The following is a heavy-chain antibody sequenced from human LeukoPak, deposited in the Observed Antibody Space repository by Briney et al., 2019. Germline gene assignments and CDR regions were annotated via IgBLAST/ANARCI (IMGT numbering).Heavy chain of an antibody. V-gene: IGHV4-34*01. CDR1: GGSFSGYY. CDR3: ARPQGYCSGGSCYSRWFDP. CDR2: INHSGST. J-gene: IGHJ5*02. D-gene: IGHD2-15*01. Sequence: PSETLSLTCAVYGGSFSGYYWSWIRQPPGKGLEWIGEINHSGSTNYNPSLKSRVTISVDTSKNQFSLKLSSVTAADTAVYYCARPQGYCSGGSCYSRWFDPWGQGTLVTVSS.